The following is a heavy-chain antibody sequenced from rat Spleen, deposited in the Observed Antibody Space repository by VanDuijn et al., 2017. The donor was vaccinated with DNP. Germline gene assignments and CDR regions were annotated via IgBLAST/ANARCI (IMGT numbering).Heavy chain of an antibody. CDR3: AMDYYFDY. CDR1: GFTFSDYY. Sequence: EVQLVESGGGLVQPGRSLKLSCAASGFTFSDYYMAWVRQAPTKGLEWVAYISYDGGSTYYGDSVKGRFTNSRDNAKSTLYLQMNSLRSEEMATYYCAMDYYFDYWGQGVMVTVSS. V-gene: IGHV5-22*01. J-gene: IGHJ2*01. CDR2: ISYDGGST.